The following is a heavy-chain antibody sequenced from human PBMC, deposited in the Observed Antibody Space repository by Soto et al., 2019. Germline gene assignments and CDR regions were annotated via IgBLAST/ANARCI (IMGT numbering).Heavy chain of an antibody. J-gene: IGHJ6*02. CDR3: AKDPSVDTAMELPYGMDV. V-gene: IGHV3-23*01. Sequence: GESLKISCAASGFTFSSYAMRWVRQAPGKGLEWVSVISGSGGSTYYADSVKGRFTICRDNSKNKLYLQMNSLRAEDTAVYHCAKDPSVDTAMELPYGMDVWGQGTTITVSS. CDR2: ISGSGGST. CDR1: GFTFSSYA. D-gene: IGHD5-18*01.